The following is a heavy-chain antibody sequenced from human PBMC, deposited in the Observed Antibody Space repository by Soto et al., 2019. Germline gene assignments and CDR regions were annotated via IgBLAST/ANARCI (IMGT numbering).Heavy chain of an antibody. Sequence: GGSLRLSCAASGFTFSSYSMNWVRQAPGKGLEWVSSISSSSSYIYYADSVKGRFTISRDNAKNSLYLQMNSLRAEDTAVYYCARDLWFGESPGWNFDYWGQGTLVTVSS. D-gene: IGHD3-10*01. CDR1: GFTFSSYS. CDR3: ARDLWFGESPGWNFDY. V-gene: IGHV3-21*01. CDR2: ISSSSSYI. J-gene: IGHJ4*02.